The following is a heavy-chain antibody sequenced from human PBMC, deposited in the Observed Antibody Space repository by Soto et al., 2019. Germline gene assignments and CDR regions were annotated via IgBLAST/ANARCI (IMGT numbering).Heavy chain of an antibody. V-gene: IGHV1-69*13. CDR3: ASRPVMEVAQYGNWFDP. CDR1: GGTFSSYP. J-gene: IGHJ5*02. D-gene: IGHD2-15*01. Sequence: SVKVSCKASGGTFSSYPINWVRQAPGQGLEWMGGIIPFFGTTHSAQKFQGRLTITADESTSTTYMELSSLRSEDTAVYYCASRPVMEVAQYGNWFDPWGQGTLVTVSS. CDR2: IIPFFGTT.